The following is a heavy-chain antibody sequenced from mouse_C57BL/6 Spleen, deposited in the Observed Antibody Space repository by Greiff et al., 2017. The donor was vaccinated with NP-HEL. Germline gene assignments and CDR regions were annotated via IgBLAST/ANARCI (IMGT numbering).Heavy chain of an antibody. D-gene: IGHD1-1*01. CDR3: TRGSVHGSSSWFAY. Sequence: QVQLKQSGAELVRPGASVTLSCKASGYTFTDYEMHWVKQTPVHGLEWIGAIDPETGGTAYNQKFKGKAILTADKSSSTAYMELRSLTSEDSAVYYCTRGSVHGSSSWFAYWGQGTLVTVSA. V-gene: IGHV1-15*01. CDR1: GYTFTDYE. CDR2: IDPETGGT. J-gene: IGHJ3*01.